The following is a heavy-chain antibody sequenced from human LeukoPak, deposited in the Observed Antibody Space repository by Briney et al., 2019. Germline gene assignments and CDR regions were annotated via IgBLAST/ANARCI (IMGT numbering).Heavy chain of an antibody. Sequence: PSETLSLTCTVSGGSISSGDYYWSWIRQPPGKGLEWIGYIYYSGSTYYNPSLKSRVTISVDTSKNQFSLQLNSVTPEDTAVYYCARDSSGYFFGLDYWGQGTLVTVSS. J-gene: IGHJ4*02. CDR3: ARDSSGYFFGLDY. V-gene: IGHV4-30-4*01. D-gene: IGHD3-22*01. CDR1: GGSISSGDYY. CDR2: IYYSGST.